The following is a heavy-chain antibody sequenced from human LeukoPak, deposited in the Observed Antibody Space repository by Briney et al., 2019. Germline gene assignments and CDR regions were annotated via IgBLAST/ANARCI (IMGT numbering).Heavy chain of an antibody. V-gene: IGHV4-34*01. Sequence: SETLSLTCAVYGGSFSGYYWSWIRQPPGKGLEWIGEINHSGSTNYNPSLKSRVTISVDTSKNQFSLKLSSVTAADTAVYYCARSEVWTTPSFDPWGQGTLVTVS. CDR2: INHSGST. J-gene: IGHJ5*02. D-gene: IGHD4-11*01. CDR1: GGSFSGYY. CDR3: ARSEVWTTPSFDP.